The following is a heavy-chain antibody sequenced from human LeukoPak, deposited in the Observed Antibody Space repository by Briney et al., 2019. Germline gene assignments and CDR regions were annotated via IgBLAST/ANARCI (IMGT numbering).Heavy chain of an antibody. CDR2: IRYDGSNK. J-gene: IGHJ4*02. CDR1: GFTFSSYG. CDR3: AKGGYCSGGSCYPLMD. Sequence: GRSLRLSCAASGFTFSSYGMHWVRQAPGKGLEWVAFIRYDGSNKYYADSVKGRFTISRDNSKNTLYLQMNSLRAEDTAVYYCAKGGYCSGGSCYPLMDWGQGTLVTVSS. V-gene: IGHV3-30*02. D-gene: IGHD2-15*01.